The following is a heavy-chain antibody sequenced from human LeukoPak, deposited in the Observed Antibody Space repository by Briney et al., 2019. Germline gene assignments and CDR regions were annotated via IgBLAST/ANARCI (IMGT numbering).Heavy chain of an antibody. J-gene: IGHJ6*02. Sequence: PGRSLRLSCAASGFTFSSYAMHWVRQAPGKGLEWVAVISYDGSNKYYTDSVKGRFTISRDNSKNTLYLQMNSLRAEDTAVYYCAAGDSSGYLIYYYGMDVWGQGTTVTVCS. CDR1: GFTFSSYA. D-gene: IGHD3-22*01. CDR3: AAGDSSGYLIYYYGMDV. V-gene: IGHV3-30-3*01. CDR2: ISYDGSNK.